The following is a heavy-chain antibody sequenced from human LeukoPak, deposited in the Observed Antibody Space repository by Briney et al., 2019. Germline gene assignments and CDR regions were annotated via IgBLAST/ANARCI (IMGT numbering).Heavy chain of an antibody. Sequence: GGSLRLSCAASGFTFDDYTMHWVRQAPGKGLEWVSLISWDGGSTYYADSVKGRFTISRDNSKNSLYLQINSLRTEDTALYYCAKDGGYDLYFDYWGQGTLVTVSS. D-gene: IGHD5-12*01. CDR3: AKDGGYDLYFDY. V-gene: IGHV3-43*01. J-gene: IGHJ4*02. CDR1: GFTFDDYT. CDR2: ISWDGGST.